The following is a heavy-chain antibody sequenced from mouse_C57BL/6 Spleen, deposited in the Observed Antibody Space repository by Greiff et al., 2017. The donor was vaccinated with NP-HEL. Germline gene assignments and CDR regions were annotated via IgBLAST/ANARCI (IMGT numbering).Heavy chain of an antibody. CDR2: ISDGGSYT. CDR1: GFTFSSYA. CDR3: ARDVFTTVPDFDY. Sequence: EVKLMESGGGLVKPGGSLKLSCAASGFTFSSYAMSWVRQTPEKRLEWVATISDGGSYTYYPDNVKGRFTISRDNAKNNLYLQMSHLKSEDTARYYCARDVFTTVPDFDYWGQGTTLTVSA. D-gene: IGHD1-1*01. J-gene: IGHJ2*01. V-gene: IGHV5-4*01.